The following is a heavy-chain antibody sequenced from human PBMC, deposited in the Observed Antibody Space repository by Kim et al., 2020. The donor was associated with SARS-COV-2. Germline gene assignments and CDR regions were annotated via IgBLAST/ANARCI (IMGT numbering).Heavy chain of an antibody. D-gene: IGHD2-21*02. CDR3: AKVEEVVTSGSMDY. CDR1: GFTFSSYA. J-gene: IGHJ4*02. CDR2: ISGSGGST. V-gene: IGHV3-23*01. Sequence: GGSLRLSCAASGFTFSSYAMSWVRQAPGKGLEWVSAISGSGGSTYYADSVKGRFTISRDNSKNTLYLQMNSLRAEDTAVYYCAKVEEVVTSGSMDYWGQGTLVTVSS.